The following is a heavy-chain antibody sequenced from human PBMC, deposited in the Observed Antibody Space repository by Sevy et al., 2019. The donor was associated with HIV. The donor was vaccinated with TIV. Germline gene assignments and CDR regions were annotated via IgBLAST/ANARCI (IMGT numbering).Heavy chain of an antibody. D-gene: IGHD3-16*01. Sequence: GGSLRLSCVASGFTFNNFWMAWVRQAPGKGLEWFANIKPDGSESNHVGSVKGRFTISRDNAKNSLYLQMNSLTAEDKAVYYCARDVGGGYFDYWGQGTLVTVSS. V-gene: IGHV3-7*03. J-gene: IGHJ4*01. CDR2: IKPDGSES. CDR3: ARDVGGGYFDY. CDR1: GFTFNNFW.